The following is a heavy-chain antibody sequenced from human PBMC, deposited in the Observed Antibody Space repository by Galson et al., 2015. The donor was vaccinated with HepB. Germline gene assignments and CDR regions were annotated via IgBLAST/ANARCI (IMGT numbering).Heavy chain of an antibody. Sequence: SETLSLTCTVSGGSVSSPSYYWSWIRQPPGKGLEWIGYVYYSGSTKYNPSLKSRVTLSVDTSKNHFSLKLRYVTAADTAVYYCARSPYTANWFDPWGQGTLVTVSS. J-gene: IGHJ5*02. CDR2: VYYSGST. V-gene: IGHV4-61*03. CDR3: ARSPYTANWFDP. D-gene: IGHD2-21*02. CDR1: GGSVSSPSYY.